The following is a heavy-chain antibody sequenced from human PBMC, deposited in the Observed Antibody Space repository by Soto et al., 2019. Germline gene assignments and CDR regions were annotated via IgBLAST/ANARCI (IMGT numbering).Heavy chain of an antibody. V-gene: IGHV3-23*01. CDR2: ISGSGDRT. Sequence: EEQLLESGGGLVQPGGSLRLSCAASGFTFSSYAMRWIRQAPGKGLERVASISGSGDRTSSADSVKGRFTISRDHSKNTLYLQMNSLRAEDTALYYCAKIRPADYNSGMDVWGQGATVIVSS. J-gene: IGHJ6*02. CDR1: GFTFSSYA. CDR3: AKIRPADYNSGMDV.